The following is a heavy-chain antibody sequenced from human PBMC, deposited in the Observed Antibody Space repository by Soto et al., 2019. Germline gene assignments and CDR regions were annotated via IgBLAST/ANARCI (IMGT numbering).Heavy chain of an antibody. CDR3: ARGIVVVITRYYYYGMDV. CDR2: IIPIFGTA. CDR1: GGTSSRYA. V-gene: IGHV1-69*13. D-gene: IGHD3-22*01. Sequence: ASVKVSCKASGGTSSRYAISWVRQAPVQGLEWMGGIIPIFGTANYAQKFQGRVTITADESTSTAYMELSSLRSEDTAVYYCARGIVVVITRYYYYGMDVWGQGTTVTVSS. J-gene: IGHJ6*02.